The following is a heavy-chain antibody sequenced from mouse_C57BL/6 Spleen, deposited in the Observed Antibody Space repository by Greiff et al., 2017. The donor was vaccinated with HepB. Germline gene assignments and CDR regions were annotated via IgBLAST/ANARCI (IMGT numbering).Heavy chain of an antibody. CDR3: ASPGYYSSSYDFDY. Sequence: EVQRVESVAELVRPGASVKLSCTASGFNIKNTYMHWVKQRPEQGLEWIGRIDPANGNTKYAPKFQGKATITADTSSNTAYLQLSSLTSEDTAIYYCASPGYYSSSYDFDYWGQGTTLTVSS. V-gene: IGHV14-3*01. CDR1: GFNIKNTY. CDR2: IDPANGNT. D-gene: IGHD1-1*01. J-gene: IGHJ2*01.